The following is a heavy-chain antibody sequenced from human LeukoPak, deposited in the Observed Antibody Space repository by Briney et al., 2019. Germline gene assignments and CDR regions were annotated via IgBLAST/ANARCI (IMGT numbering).Heavy chain of an antibody. V-gene: IGHV3-48*02. Sequence: GAALRLSCAASGFTFSDYSMNLVRQAPGKGLDWVSYIHGSGDTIYYSDSVKGRFTISRDNAKNSLDLKMNSLRDEDTAVYYCSRQFACWGQGTLVTVSS. CDR3: SRQFAC. J-gene: IGHJ4*02. CDR2: IHGSGDTI. CDR1: GFTFSDYS.